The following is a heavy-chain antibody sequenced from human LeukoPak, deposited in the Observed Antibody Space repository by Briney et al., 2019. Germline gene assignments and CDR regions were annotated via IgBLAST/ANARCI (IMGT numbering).Heavy chain of an antibody. CDR2: IKEDGSVK. Sequence: GGSLRLSCAASGFTFSSYSMNWVRQAPGKGLEVVANIKEDGSVKNYADSVKGRFTIARDNAENSLYLDINCLRAEDTAVYYCARQWGWFTSGWWLDTLDVWGQGSMVIVSS. V-gene: IGHV3-7*01. CDR1: GFTFSSYS. D-gene: IGHD6-19*01. J-gene: IGHJ3*01. CDR3: ARQWGWFTSGWWLDTLDV.